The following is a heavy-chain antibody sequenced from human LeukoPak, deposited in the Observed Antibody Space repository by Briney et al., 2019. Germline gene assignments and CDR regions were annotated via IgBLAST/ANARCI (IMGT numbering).Heavy chain of an antibody. V-gene: IGHV1-2*06. CDR2: INLNSGGT. J-gene: IGHJ6*02. CDR3: ARGAQERRGMDV. Sequence: ASVKVSCKASGYTFTGYYMHWVRQAPGQGLEWMGRINLNSGGTNHAQKFQGRVTMTRDTTISTAYMEMSRLTSDDTAVYYCARGAQERRGMDVWGQGTTVTVSS. CDR1: GYTFTGYY.